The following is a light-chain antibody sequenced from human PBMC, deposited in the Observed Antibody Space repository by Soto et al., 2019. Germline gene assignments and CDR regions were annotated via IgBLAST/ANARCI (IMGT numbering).Light chain of an antibody. V-gene: IGLV2-23*03. CDR1: SSDVGSYNL. Sequence: QSALTQPASVSRTPGQSITISCTRTSSDVGSYNLVSWYQQHPGKAPKLMIYEGSKRPSGVSNRFSGSKSGNTASLTISGLQAEDEADYYCCSYAGSSTFLFGTGTKLTVL. J-gene: IGLJ1*01. CDR3: CSYAGSSTFL. CDR2: EGS.